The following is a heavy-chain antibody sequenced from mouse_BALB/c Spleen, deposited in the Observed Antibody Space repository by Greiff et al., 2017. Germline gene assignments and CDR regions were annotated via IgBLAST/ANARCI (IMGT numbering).Heavy chain of an antibody. CDR3: ARGVVGFAY. Sequence: VQLQQSGAELAKPGASVKMSCKASGYTFTSYWMHWVKQRPGQGLEWIGYINPSTGYTEYNQKFKDKATLTADKSSSTAYMQLSSLTSEDSAVYYCARGVVGFAYWGQGTLVTVSA. D-gene: IGHD1-1*02. J-gene: IGHJ3*01. V-gene: IGHV1-7*01. CDR1: GYTFTSYW. CDR2: INPSTGYT.